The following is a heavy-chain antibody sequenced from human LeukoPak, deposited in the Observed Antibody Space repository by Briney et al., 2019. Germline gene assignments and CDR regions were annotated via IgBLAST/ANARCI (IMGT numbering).Heavy chain of an antibody. CDR2: IYTSGST. CDR1: GGSINSYY. Sequence: SETLSLTCTVSGGSINSYYWSWIRQPAGKGLEWIGRIYTSGSTNYNPSLKSRVTMSVDTSKNQFSLKLSSVTAADTAVYYCARDTYYYDSSGYTSAFDIWGQGTMVTVSS. J-gene: IGHJ3*02. D-gene: IGHD3-22*01. CDR3: ARDTYYYDSSGYTSAFDI. V-gene: IGHV4-4*07.